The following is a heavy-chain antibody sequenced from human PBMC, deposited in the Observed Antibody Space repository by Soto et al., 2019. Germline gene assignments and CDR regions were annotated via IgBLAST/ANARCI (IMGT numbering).Heavy chain of an antibody. CDR2: IYWDDDK. J-gene: IGHJ4*02. CDR1: GFSLSTSGVG. CDR3: AHRTVGYCSGGSCYTDVFDY. D-gene: IGHD2-15*01. V-gene: IGHV2-5*02. Sequence: SGPTLVKPTQTLTLTCTFSGFSLSTSGVGVGWIRQPPGKALEWLALIYWDDDKRYSPSLKSRPTNTKDTSKNQVVLTMTNMDPVDTATYYCAHRTVGYCSGGSCYTDVFDYWGQGTLVTVSS.